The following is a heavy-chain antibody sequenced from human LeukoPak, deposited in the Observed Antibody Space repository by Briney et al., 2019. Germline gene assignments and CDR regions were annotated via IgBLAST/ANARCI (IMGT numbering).Heavy chain of an antibody. V-gene: IGHV1-2*02. D-gene: IGHD3-22*01. CDR2: INPKSGGT. J-gene: IGHJ3*02. CDR1: GYTFTGYY. Sequence: ASVKVSCKASGYTFTGYYMHWVRQAPGQGLEWMGWINPKSGGTNYAQKFQGGVTMTRDTSISTAYMELSRLRSDDTAVYYCARESFSGYSHDAFDIWGQGTMVTVCS. CDR3: ARESFSGYSHDAFDI.